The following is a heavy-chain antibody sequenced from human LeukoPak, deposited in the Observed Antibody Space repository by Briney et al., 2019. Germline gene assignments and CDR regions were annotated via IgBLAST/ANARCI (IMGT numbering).Heavy chain of an antibody. V-gene: IGHV3-23*01. J-gene: IGHJ4*02. CDR1: GFTFSSYA. Sequence: GGSLRLSCAASGFTFSSYAMTWVRQAPGKGLEWVSTITTSDGNTYYADSVKGRFTVSRDNSKNTLFLQMNSLRAEDTAVYYCAKDGGLWVSAHWGDSWGRGTLVTVSS. CDR3: AKDGGLWVSAHWGDS. CDR2: ITTSDGNT. D-gene: IGHD7-27*01.